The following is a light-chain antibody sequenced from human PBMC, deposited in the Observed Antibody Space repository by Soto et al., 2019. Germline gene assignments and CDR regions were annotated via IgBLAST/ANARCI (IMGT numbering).Light chain of an antibody. CDR1: SSDVGVSNF. CDR2: EVS. Sequence: QSALTQPASVSGSPGQSITISCTETSSDVGVSNFVSWYQQYPGKAPKLIIYEVSNRPSGVSNRFSGSKSGNTASLTISGLQAEDEADYYCNSYTTSTTWVWVFGGGTKLTVL. J-gene: IGLJ3*02. V-gene: IGLV2-14*01. CDR3: NSYTTSTTWVWV.